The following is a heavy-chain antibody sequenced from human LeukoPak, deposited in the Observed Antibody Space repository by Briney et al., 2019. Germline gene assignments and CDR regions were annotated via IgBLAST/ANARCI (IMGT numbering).Heavy chain of an antibody. CDR3: AKATPEVVTGYYFDY. CDR1: GFTFDDCA. Sequence: PGGSLRLSCAASGFTFDDCAMHWVRQAPGKGLEWVSLISGDASKTYYGDSVQGRLTISRDNSENSLYLQMNSLRAEDTAFYFCAKATPEVVTGYYFDYWGRGTLVTVSS. D-gene: IGHD4-23*01. CDR2: ISGDASKT. V-gene: IGHV3-43*02. J-gene: IGHJ4*02.